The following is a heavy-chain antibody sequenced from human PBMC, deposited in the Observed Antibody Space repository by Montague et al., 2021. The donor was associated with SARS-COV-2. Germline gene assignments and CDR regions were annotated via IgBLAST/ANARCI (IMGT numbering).Heavy chain of an antibody. Sequence: SETLSLTCEVSGDSISSYYWSWIRQSPGKGLEWIGYVHYNGSTEYNPSLKTRVTLSLDTPRNHFSLKLRSVTAADTAVYYCARAQNTCFIANCVNYFEVWGLGALVTVSS. D-gene: IGHD1-1*01. J-gene: IGHJ4*02. CDR3: ARAQNTCFIANCVNYFEV. CDR2: VHYNGST. V-gene: IGHV4-59*01. CDR1: GDSISSYY.